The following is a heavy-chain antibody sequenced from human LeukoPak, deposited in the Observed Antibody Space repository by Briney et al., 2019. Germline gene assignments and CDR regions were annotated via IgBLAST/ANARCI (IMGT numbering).Heavy chain of an antibody. CDR3: ARESFSSSWYFDY. D-gene: IGHD6-13*01. V-gene: IGHV3-30-3*01. J-gene: IGHJ4*02. CDR2: ISYDGSNK. CDR1: GFTFSSYA. Sequence: GRSLRLSCAASGFTFSSYAMHWVRQAPGKGLEWVAVISYDGSNKYYADSVKGRFTISRDNSKNTLYLQMNSLRAEDTAVYYCARESFSSSWYFDYWGQGTLVTVSS.